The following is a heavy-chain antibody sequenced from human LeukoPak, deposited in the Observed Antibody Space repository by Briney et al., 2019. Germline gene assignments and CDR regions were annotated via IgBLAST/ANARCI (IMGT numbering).Heavy chain of an antibody. D-gene: IGHD5-24*01. J-gene: IGHJ4*02. Sequence: PSETLSLTCTVSGGSISSYYWSWIRQPPGKGLEWMGYIYYSGSTNYNPSHKSRVAISVDTSKNQFSLKLSSVTAADTAVYYCARGRDGYKRFDYWGQGTLVTVSS. V-gene: IGHV4-59*01. CDR1: GGSISSYY. CDR2: IYYSGST. CDR3: ARGRDGYKRFDY.